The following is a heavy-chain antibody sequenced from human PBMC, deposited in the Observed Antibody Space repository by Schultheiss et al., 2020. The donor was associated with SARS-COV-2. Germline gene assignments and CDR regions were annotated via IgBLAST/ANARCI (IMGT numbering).Heavy chain of an antibody. Sequence: GGSLRLSCAASGFTFDDYAMHWVRQAPGKGLEWVSGTSWNSGSIGYADSVKGRFTISRDNAKNSLYLQMNSLRAEDTALYYCAKDISNMITFGGVIVINAFDIWGQGTMVTGS. CDR1: GFTFDDYA. D-gene: IGHD3-16*02. CDR2: TSWNSGSI. J-gene: IGHJ3*02. V-gene: IGHV3-9*01. CDR3: AKDISNMITFGGVIVINAFDI.